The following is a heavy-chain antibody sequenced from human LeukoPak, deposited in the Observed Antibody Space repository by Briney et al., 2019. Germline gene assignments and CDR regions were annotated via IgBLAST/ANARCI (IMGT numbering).Heavy chain of an antibody. V-gene: IGHV3-48*02. CDR3: ARDRSSSAAPSLSY. CDR1: GXTFSSYG. CDR2: ISSSGGTI. J-gene: IGHJ4*02. D-gene: IGHD6-13*01. Sequence: GGSLRLSCAASGXTFSSYGMNWVRQAPGKGLEWVSYISSSGGTIYYADSVKGRFTITRDNAKNSLYLQMNSLRDEDTAVYYCARDRSSSAAPSLSYWGQGTLVTVSS.